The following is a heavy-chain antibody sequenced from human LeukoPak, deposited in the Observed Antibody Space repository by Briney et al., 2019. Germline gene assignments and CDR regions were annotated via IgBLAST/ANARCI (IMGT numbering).Heavy chain of an antibody. Sequence: GGSLRLSCAASGFXFSGYSINWVRQAPGKGLEWVAYIRSSGSPIYYTDSVKGRYTISRDNAKNSLYLQMNSLRDEDTAVYFCVRDPDALDYWGQGTLVTVSS. CDR1: GFXFSGYS. J-gene: IGHJ4*02. V-gene: IGHV3-48*02. CDR2: IRSSGSPI. CDR3: VRDPDALDY.